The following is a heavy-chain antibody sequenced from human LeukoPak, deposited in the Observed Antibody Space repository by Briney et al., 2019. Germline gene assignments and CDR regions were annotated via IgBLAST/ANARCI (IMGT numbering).Heavy chain of an antibody. CDR3: VRGNPFGGY. D-gene: IGHD2-15*01. J-gene: IGHJ4*02. CDR2: IKQDGSEM. V-gene: IGHV3-7*03. Sequence: GGSLRLSCAASGFTLSSYWMIWVRQAPGKGLEWVANIKQDGSEMSYVDSVKGRFTISRDNAKNSLYLQMNSLRAEDTAVYYCVRGNPFGGYWGQGTLVTVSS. CDR1: GFTLSSYW.